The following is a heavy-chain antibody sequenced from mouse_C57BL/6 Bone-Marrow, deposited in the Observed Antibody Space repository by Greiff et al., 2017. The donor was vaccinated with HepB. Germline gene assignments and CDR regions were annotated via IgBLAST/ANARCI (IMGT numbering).Heavy chain of an antibody. V-gene: IGHV1-26*01. D-gene: IGHD1-1*02. CDR2: INPNNGGT. J-gene: IGHJ4*01. CDR1: GYTFTDYY. Sequence: VQLKQSGPELVKPGASVKISCKASGYTFTDYYMNWVKQSHGKSLEWIGDINPNNGGTSYNQKFKGKATLTVDKSSSTAYMELRSLTSEDSAVYYCARWGSVVKFDMDYWGQGTSVTVSS. CDR3: ARWGSVVKFDMDY.